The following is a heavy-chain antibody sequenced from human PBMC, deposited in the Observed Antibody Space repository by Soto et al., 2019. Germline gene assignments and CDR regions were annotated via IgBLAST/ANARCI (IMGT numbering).Heavy chain of an antibody. V-gene: IGHV3-66*01. Sequence: HPGGSLRLSCAASRFTVSRKYMSWVRQAPGKGLEWVAVIHSGGNTYYTDSVKGRFTISRDNSKNTLYLQMNNVRAEDTAVYYCALFATDYYNGMDVWGQGNTVTVSS. CDR1: RFTVSRKY. CDR3: ALFATDYYNGMDV. CDR2: IHSGGNT. D-gene: IGHD4-17*01. J-gene: IGHJ6*02.